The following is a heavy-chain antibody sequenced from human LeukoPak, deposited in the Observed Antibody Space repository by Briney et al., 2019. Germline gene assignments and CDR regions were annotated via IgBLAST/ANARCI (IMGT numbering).Heavy chain of an antibody. CDR3: ARGSPPNPIVVVVAAALGFDY. J-gene: IGHJ4*02. Sequence: GGSLRLSCAASGFTFSSYSMNWVRQAPGKGLEWVSSISGSSSYIYYAESVKGRFTISRDNAKNSLYLQMNSLRAEDTAVYYCARGSPPNPIVVVVAAALGFDYWGQGTLVTVSS. D-gene: IGHD2-15*01. V-gene: IGHV3-21*01. CDR2: ISGSSSYI. CDR1: GFTFSSYS.